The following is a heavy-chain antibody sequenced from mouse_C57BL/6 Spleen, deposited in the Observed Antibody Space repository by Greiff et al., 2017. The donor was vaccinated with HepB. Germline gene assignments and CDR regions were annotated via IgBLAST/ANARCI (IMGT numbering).Heavy chain of an antibody. J-gene: IGHJ3*01. D-gene: IGHD2-4*01. CDR2: ILPGSGST. Sequence: VQLQQSGAELMKPGASVKLSCKATGYTFTGYWIEWVKQRPGHGLEWIGEILPGSGSTNYNEKFKGKATFTADTSSNTAYMQLSSLTTEDSAIYYCASGALYYDYALFAYWGQGTLVTVSA. CDR1: GYTFTGYW. CDR3: ASGALYYDYALFAY. V-gene: IGHV1-9*01.